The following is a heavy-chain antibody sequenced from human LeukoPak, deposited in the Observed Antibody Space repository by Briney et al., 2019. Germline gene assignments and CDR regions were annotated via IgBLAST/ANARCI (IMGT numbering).Heavy chain of an antibody. J-gene: IGHJ4*02. Sequence: GGSLRLSCAASGLTFSSYSMNWVRQAPGKGLEWVSYISSSSNTIYYADSVKGRFTISRDNAKNSLYLQMNSLRAEDTAVYYCARAAPPYQYFDYWGPGTLVTVSS. CDR3: ARAAPPYQYFDY. D-gene: IGHD6-6*01. V-gene: IGHV3-48*01. CDR1: GLTFSSYS. CDR2: ISSSSNTI.